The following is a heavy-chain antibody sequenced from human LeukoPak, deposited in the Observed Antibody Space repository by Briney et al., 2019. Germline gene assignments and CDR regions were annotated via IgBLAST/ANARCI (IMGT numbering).Heavy chain of an antibody. CDR1: GGSFSGYY. J-gene: IGHJ3*02. D-gene: IGHD2-2*01. CDR3: ARRPSKYCSSTSCYGTRSSRQWPPKKANDAFDI. CDR2: INHSGST. V-gene: IGHV4-34*01. Sequence: PSETLSLTCAVYGGSFSGYYWSWIRQPPGEGLEWIGEINHSGSTNYNPSLKSRVTISVDTSKNQFSLKLSSVTAADTAVYYCARRPSKYCSSTSCYGTRSSRQWPPKKANDAFDIWGQGTMVTVSS.